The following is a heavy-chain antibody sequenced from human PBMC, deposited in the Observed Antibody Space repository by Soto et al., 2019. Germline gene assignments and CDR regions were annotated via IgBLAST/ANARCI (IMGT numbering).Heavy chain of an antibody. V-gene: IGHV1-69*01. D-gene: IGHD5-18*01. Sequence: QVQLVQSGAEVKRPGSSVTVSCTASGGSFSSYAITWVRQAPGQGLEWMGATIPIVETPTYGEKFQGRVTLSANASTSTADMELSSLRYEDTDVYYCARAPCGYGATLRRFDHWGQGTLVTVSS. CDR1: GGSFSSYA. J-gene: IGHJ4*02. CDR3: ARAPCGYGATLRRFDH. CDR2: TIPIVETP.